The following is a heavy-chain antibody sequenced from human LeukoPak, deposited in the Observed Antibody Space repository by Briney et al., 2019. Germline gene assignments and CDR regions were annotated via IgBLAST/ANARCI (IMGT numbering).Heavy chain of an antibody. V-gene: IGHV3-30*18. CDR3: AKVPSYTARAPLDDY. CDR1: GFTFSSYG. D-gene: IGHD5-18*01. J-gene: IGHJ4*02. Sequence: GGSLRLSCAASGFTFSSYGMHWVRQAPGKGLGWVAVISYDGSNKYYADSVKGRFTISRDNSKNTLYLQMNSLRAEDTAVYYCAKVPSYTARAPLDDYWGQGTLVTVSS. CDR2: ISYDGSNK.